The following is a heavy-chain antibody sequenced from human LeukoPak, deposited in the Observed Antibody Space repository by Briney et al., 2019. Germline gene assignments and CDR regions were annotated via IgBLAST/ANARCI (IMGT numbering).Heavy chain of an antibody. CDR2: IYYSGST. Sequence: SETLSLTCTVSGGSISSYYRSWIRQPPGKGLEWIGYIYYSGSTNYNPSLKSRVAISVDTSRNQFSLKLSSVTAADTAVYYCATLPFGGPRRVFDYWGQGIPVTVSS. J-gene: IGHJ4*02. CDR1: GGSISSYY. D-gene: IGHD3-16*01. V-gene: IGHV4-59*01. CDR3: ATLPFGGPRRVFDY.